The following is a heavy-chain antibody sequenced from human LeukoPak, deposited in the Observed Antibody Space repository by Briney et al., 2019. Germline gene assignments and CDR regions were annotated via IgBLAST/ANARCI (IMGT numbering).Heavy chain of an antibody. Sequence: MTSETLSLTCGVSSGSLSGYYWRWIRQPPGGGLEWLGGITHSGSPNYNPSLKSRVTISGDTSKKQFSLNLKSVTAADTGVYYCARGVDLWGRGTPVTVSS. CDR3: ARGVDL. V-gene: IGHV4-34*01. CDR1: SGSLSGYY. CDR2: ITHSGSP. J-gene: IGHJ2*01.